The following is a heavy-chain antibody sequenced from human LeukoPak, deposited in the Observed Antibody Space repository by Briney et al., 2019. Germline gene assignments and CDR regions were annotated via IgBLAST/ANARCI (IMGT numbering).Heavy chain of an antibody. CDR3: ASYTYYYGSGSYHFDY. V-gene: IGHV1-69*05. D-gene: IGHD3-10*01. CDR1: GGTFSSYA. J-gene: IGHJ4*02. Sequence: ASVKVSCKASGGTFSSYAISWVRQAPGQGLEWMGGIIPIFGTVNYAQKFQGRVTITTDESTSTAYMELSSLRSEDTAVYYCASYTYYYGSGSYHFDYWGQGTLVTVSS. CDR2: IIPIFGTV.